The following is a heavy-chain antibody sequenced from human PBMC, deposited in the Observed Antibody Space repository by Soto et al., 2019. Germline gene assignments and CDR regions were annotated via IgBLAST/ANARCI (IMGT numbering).Heavy chain of an antibody. Sequence: QVQLVESGGGVVQPGRSLRLSCAASGFTFSSYAMHWVRQAPGKGLEWVAVISYDGSNKYYADSVKGRFTISRDNSKNTLYLQMNSLRAEDTAVYYCARAPVTHPYWYFDLWGRGTLVTVSS. CDR1: GFTFSSYA. CDR3: ARAPVTHPYWYFDL. CDR2: ISYDGSNK. V-gene: IGHV3-30-3*01. J-gene: IGHJ2*01. D-gene: IGHD4-4*01.